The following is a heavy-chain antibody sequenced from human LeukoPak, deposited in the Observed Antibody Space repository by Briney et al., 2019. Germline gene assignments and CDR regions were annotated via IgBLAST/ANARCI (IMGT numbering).Heavy chain of an antibody. Sequence: SQTLSLTCTVSGGSIGTSAYYWNWIRQHPGKGLEWIGFISDSGSTLYNPSLKSRVTISSDTSKNQFSLKLTSVTAADMAAYYCARGRYSYGWNDSWGQGTLVTVSS. V-gene: IGHV4-31*03. CDR2: ISDSGST. CDR3: ARGRYSYGWNDS. D-gene: IGHD3-16*02. CDR1: GGSIGTSAYY. J-gene: IGHJ5*01.